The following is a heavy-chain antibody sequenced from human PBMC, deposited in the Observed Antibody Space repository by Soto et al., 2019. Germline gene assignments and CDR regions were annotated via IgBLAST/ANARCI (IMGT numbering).Heavy chain of an antibody. J-gene: IGHJ6*02. CDR3: ARADCSSTSCYAADYYYYGMDV. Sequence: SVKVSCKASGGTFSSHAISWVRQAPGQGLEWMGGIIPIFGTANYAQKFQGRVTITADESTSTAYMELSSLRSEDTAVYYCARADCSSTSCYAADYYYYGMDVWGQGTTVTVSS. D-gene: IGHD2-2*01. CDR2: IIPIFGTA. CDR1: GGTFSSHA. V-gene: IGHV1-69*13.